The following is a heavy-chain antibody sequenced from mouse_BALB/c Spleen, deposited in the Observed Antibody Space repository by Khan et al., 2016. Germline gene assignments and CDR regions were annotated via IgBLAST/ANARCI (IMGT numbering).Heavy chain of an antibody. V-gene: IGHV1-15*01. J-gene: IGHJ2*01. CDR1: GYTFSDYE. Sequence: QIRLQQSGAELVRPGASVTLSCKASGYTFSDYEMHWVKQTPVHGLEWIGAIDPETGGTAYNQKFKGQATLTAGRSSSTAYMELRSLTSEDSAVYDCTRKGIFYGNVGFDSWGQGTTLTVSS. CDR2: IDPETGGT. CDR3: TRKGIFYGNVGFDS. D-gene: IGHD2-1*01.